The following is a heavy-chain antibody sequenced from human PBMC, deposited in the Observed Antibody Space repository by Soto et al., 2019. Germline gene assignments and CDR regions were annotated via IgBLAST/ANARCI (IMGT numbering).Heavy chain of an antibody. CDR1: GYIFTSYN. CDR2: VNPDSGHT. Sequence: QVQLVQSGAEVKKPGASVKVSCKASGYIFTSYNINWVRQAAGHGLEWMGWVNPDSGHTVYAQKFQGRVTMTRDTYIGTAHMELRSLTPEDTAVYYCARSAQFSNAALEYLYYMDVWGKGASVTVSS. CDR3: ARSAQFSNAALEYLYYMDV. J-gene: IGHJ6*03. V-gene: IGHV1-8*02. D-gene: IGHD4-4*01.